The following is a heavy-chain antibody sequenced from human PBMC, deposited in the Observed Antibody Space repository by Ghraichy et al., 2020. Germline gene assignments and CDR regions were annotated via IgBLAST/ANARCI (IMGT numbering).Heavy chain of an antibody. D-gene: IGHD6-6*01. CDR2: INHSGST. J-gene: IGHJ6*03. CDR3: ARGVAGTAARPYYYVDV. Sequence: SETLSLTCAVYGGSFSGYYWSWIRQPPGKGLEWIGEINHSGSTNYNPSLKSRVTISVDTSKNQFSLKLSSVTAADTAVYYCARGVAGTAARPYYYVDVWGKGTTVTVSS. CDR1: GGSFSGYY. V-gene: IGHV4-34*01.